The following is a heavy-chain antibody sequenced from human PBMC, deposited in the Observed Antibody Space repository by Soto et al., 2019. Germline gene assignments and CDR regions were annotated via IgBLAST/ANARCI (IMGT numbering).Heavy chain of an antibody. J-gene: IGHJ4*02. CDR3: AREGGRLDY. D-gene: IGHD6-25*01. Sequence: GGLLRLSCAACGFTFSSYAMHWVRQAPGKGLEWVAVISYDGSNKYYADSVKGRFTISRDNSKNTLYLQMNSLRAEDTAVYYCAREGGRLDYWGQGTLVTVSS. CDR1: GFTFSSYA. CDR2: ISYDGSNK. V-gene: IGHV3-30-3*01.